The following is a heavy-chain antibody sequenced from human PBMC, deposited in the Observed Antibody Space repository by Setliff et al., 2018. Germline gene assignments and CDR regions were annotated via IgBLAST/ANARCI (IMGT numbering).Heavy chain of an antibody. D-gene: IGHD1-26*01. J-gene: IGHJ6*03. Sequence: SETLSLTCTVSGGSISSSYWSWIRQPPGKGLEWIGYFYHSGSMNYNPSLKGRVTMSVDTSNNQLSLKVSSVTAADTAVYYCARAPPNRYSGSYEYFYMDVWGKGTTVTVSS. CDR1: GGSISSSY. CDR3: ARAPPNRYSGSYEYFYMDV. V-gene: IGHV4-4*09. CDR2: FYHSGSM.